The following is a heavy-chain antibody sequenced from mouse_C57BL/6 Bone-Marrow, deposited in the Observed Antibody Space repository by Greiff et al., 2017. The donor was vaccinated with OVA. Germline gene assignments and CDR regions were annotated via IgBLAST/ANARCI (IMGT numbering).Heavy chain of an antibody. D-gene: IGHD2-1*01. CDR1: GYTFTSYW. CDR2: IHPNSGST. CDR3: ARSYGNYFDY. Sequence: VQLQQPGAELVKPGASVKLSCKASGYTFTSYWMHWVKQRPGQGLEWIGMIHPNSGSTNYNEKFKSKASLTVDKSSSTAYMQLSSLTSEDSAVYYCARSYGNYFDYWGQGTTLTVSS. J-gene: IGHJ2*01. V-gene: IGHV1-64*01.